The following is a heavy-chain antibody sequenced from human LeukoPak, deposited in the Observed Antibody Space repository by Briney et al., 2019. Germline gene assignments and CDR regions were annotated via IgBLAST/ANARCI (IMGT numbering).Heavy chain of an antibody. J-gene: IGHJ4*02. V-gene: IGHV4-4*07. D-gene: IGHD6-19*01. CDR1: GGSISSYD. CDR2: IYTSGST. Sequence: PSETLSLTCNVSGGSISSYDWSWIRQTAGKGLEWLERIYTSGSTNYNPSLKSRVPMSVDPSKNQFSLRLTSVTAADTAVYYCARAPSHSSGWLDDGGQGTLVTVSS. CDR3: ARAPSHSSGWLDD.